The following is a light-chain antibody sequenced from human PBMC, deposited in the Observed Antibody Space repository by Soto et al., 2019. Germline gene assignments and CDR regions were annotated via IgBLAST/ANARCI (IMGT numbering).Light chain of an antibody. CDR3: SSYAASNNFYFV. CDR1: SSDVGGYNY. CDR2: EVT. Sequence: SVLTQPASASGSPGQPFTFTKTGTSSDVGGYNYVSWYQQYPGRAPKLMIYEVTKRPSGVPDRFSGSKSGNTASLTVSGLQAEDEADYYCSSYAASNNFYFVFGGGTKVTVL. V-gene: IGLV2-8*01. J-gene: IGLJ3*02.